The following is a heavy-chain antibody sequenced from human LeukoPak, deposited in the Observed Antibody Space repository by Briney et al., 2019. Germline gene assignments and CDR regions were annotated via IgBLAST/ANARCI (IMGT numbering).Heavy chain of an antibody. CDR2: ISYDGSNK. CDR3: VKDWAVTVGPFDY. D-gene: IGHD2-21*02. V-gene: IGHV3-30*18. Sequence: GRSLRLSCAASGFTFSNYGMHWVRQAPGKGLEWVALISYDGSNKYYADSVKGRFTISRDNSKNTLYLQMNSLRAEDTAVYHCVKDWAVTVGPFDYWGQGTPVTVSS. J-gene: IGHJ4*02. CDR1: GFTFSNYG.